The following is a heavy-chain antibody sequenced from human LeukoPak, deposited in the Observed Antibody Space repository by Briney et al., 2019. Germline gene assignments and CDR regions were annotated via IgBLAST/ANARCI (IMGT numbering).Heavy chain of an antibody. CDR1: GFTFSSYS. D-gene: IGHD3-10*01. V-gene: IGHV3-21*04. J-gene: IGHJ6*02. CDR3: AKVQYVYFGSGSYDMDV. Sequence: GGSLRLSCAASGFTFSSYSMNWVRQAPGKGLEWVSSISSSSSYIYYADSVKGRFTISRDNAKNTLYLQMNSLSAEDTAIYYCAKVQYVYFGSGSYDMDVWGQGTPVTVSS. CDR2: ISSSSSYI.